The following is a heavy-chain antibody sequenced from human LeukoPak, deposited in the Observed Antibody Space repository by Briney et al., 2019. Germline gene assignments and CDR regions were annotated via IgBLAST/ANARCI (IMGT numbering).Heavy chain of an antibody. CDR1: GGSISSSSYY. J-gene: IGHJ4*02. V-gene: IGHV4-39*07. CDR2: IYYSGST. Sequence: TETLSLTCTVSGGSISSSSYYWGWIRQPPVKGLEWIGSIYYSGSTYYNPSLKSRVTISVDTSKNQFSLKLSSVTAADTAVYYCARDTYSYGSSAYYFDYWGQGTLVTVSS. D-gene: IGHD5-18*01. CDR3: ARDTYSYGSSAYYFDY.